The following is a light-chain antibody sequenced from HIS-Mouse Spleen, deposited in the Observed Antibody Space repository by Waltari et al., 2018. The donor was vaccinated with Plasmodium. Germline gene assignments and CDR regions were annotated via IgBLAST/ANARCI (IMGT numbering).Light chain of an antibody. CDR2: EVS. CDR3: SSYAGSNNLV. J-gene: IGLJ2*01. V-gene: IGLV2-8*01. CDR1: SSDVGGYNY. Sequence: QSALTQPPSASGSPGQSVTISCTGTSSDVGGYNYVSWYQQHPGKAPKLMIYEVSKLPSVVPDRFAGSKSGNTASLTVSGLQAEDEADYYCSSYAGSNNLVFGGGTKLTVL.